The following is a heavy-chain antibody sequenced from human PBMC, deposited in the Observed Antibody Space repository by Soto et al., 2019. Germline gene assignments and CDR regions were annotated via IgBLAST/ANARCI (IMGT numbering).Heavy chain of an antibody. CDR1: GGSISSYY. CDR3: TRARSGYGYYYYFGMDV. D-gene: IGHD5-12*01. V-gene: IGHV4-59*01. J-gene: IGHJ6*02. CDR2: IFYSGST. Sequence: PSETLSLTCTVSGGSISSYYWSWIRQPPGKGLEWIGNIFYSGSTTYNASLKSRVTISVDTSKNLFSLKLTSVTAADTAVYYCTRARSGYGYYYYFGMDVWGQGTTVTVSS.